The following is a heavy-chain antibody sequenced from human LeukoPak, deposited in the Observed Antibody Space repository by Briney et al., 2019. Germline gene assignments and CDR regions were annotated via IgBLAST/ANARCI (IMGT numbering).Heavy chain of an antibody. V-gene: IGHV4-4*07. CDR2: IYTSGST. Sequence: SETLSLTCTVSGGSISSYYWSWIRQPAGKGLEWIGRIYTSGSTNYNPSLKSRVTMSVDASKNQFSLKLSSVTAADTAVYYCARVGDFWSAPTGNDAFDIWGQGTMVTVSS. J-gene: IGHJ3*02. CDR1: GGSISSYY. CDR3: ARVGDFWSAPTGNDAFDI. D-gene: IGHD3-3*01.